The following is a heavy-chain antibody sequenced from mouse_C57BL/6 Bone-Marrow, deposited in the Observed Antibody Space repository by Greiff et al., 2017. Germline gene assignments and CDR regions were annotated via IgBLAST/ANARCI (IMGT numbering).Heavy chain of an antibody. J-gene: IGHJ1*03. CDR1: GYTFNSYW. V-gene: IGHV1-55*01. D-gene: IGHD2-5*01. CDR2: IYPGSGST. CDR3: ARPYYSNYWYFDV. Sequence: VQLQQPGAELVKPGASVKMSCKASGYTFNSYWITWVKQRPGQGLAWIGDIYPGSGSTNYNEKFKSKATLTVDTSSSTAYMQLSSLTSEDSAVYYCARPYYSNYWYFDVWGTGTTVTVSS.